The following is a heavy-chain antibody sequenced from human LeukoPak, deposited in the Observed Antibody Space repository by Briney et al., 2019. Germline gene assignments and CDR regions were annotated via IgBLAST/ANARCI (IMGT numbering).Heavy chain of an antibody. CDR2: IYYSGST. J-gene: IGHJ6*03. CDR3: ARGPSGYSYGYPYYYYYMDV. V-gene: IGHV4-39*01. Sequence: PSETLSLTCTVSGGSISSSSYYWGWIRQPPGKGLEWIGRIYYSGSTYYNPALKSRVTISVDTSKNQFSLKLSSVTAADTAVYYCARGPSGYSYGYPYYYYYMDVWGKGTTVTISS. D-gene: IGHD5-18*01. CDR1: GGSISSSSYY.